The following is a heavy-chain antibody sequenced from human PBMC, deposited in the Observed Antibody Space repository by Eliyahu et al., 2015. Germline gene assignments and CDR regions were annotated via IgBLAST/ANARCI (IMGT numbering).Heavy chain of an antibody. CDR3: ARELIFAGMDY. Sequence: PGRSLRLSCAASGFSFSSYGMHWVRQAPGKGLEWVAVIWYDGSNKYYADSVKGRFTLSRDNSKNTLYVQMNSLRAEDTAVYYCARELIFAGMDYWGQGTLVTVSS. CDR2: IWYDGSNK. J-gene: IGHJ4*02. V-gene: IGHV3-33*01. CDR1: GFSFSSYG. D-gene: IGHD2-8*01.